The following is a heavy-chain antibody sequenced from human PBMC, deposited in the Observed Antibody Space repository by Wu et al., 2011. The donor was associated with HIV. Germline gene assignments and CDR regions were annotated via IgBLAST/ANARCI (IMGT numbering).Heavy chain of an antibody. CDR1: GGTFSSYA. CDR2: IIPIFGTA. V-gene: IGHV1-69*06. Sequence: QVQLVQSGAEVKKPGSSVKVSCKASGGTFSSYAISWVRQAPGQGLEWMGRIIPIFGTANYAQKFQGRVTITADKSTSTAYMELSSLRSEDTAVYYCARSEITMVRGVIILAFLDYWGQGTLVTVSS. D-gene: IGHD3-10*01. J-gene: IGHJ4*02. CDR3: ARSEITMVRGVIILAFLDY.